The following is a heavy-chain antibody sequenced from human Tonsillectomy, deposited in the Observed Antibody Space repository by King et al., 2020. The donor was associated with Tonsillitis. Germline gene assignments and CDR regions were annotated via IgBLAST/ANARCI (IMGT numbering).Heavy chain of an antibody. D-gene: IGHD6-13*01. V-gene: IGHV1-69*09. CDR1: GGTFSSYD. CDR2: IIPILGIT. Sequence: QLVQSGAEVKKPGSSVKVSCEASGGTFSSYDISWVRQAPGQGLEWMGRIIPILGITNYAQKFQGRVTLTADKSTGTAYMVLSSLRSDDTAWYYCARVGVAAAGFFDSWGQGTLVTVSS. J-gene: IGHJ4*02. CDR3: ARVGVAAAGFFDS.